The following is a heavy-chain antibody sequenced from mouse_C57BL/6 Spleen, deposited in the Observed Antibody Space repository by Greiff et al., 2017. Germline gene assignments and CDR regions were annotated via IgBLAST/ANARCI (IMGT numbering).Heavy chain of an antibody. V-gene: IGHV1-66*01. D-gene: IGHD1-1*01. Sequence: VKLQESGPELVKPGASVKISCKASGYSFTSYYIHWVKQRPGQGLEWIGWIYPGSGNTKYNEKFKGKATLTADTSSSTAYMQLSSLTSEDSAVYYCARYGGSSSYWYFDVWGTGTTVTVSS. CDR2: IYPGSGNT. J-gene: IGHJ1*03. CDR3: ARYGGSSSYWYFDV. CDR1: GYSFTSYY.